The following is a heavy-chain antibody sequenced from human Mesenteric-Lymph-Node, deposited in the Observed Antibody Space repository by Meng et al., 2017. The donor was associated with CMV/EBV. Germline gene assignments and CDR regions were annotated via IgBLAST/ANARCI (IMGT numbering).Heavy chain of an antibody. Sequence: GGSLRLSCAASGFTFSSYSMNWVRQAPGKGLEWVSVICTGDTTHYADSVKGRFTNSRDNAKSSLYLQMNSLRAEDTAMYYCAANLVWFGGQGTMVTVSS. V-gene: IGHV3-21*01. CDR1: GFTFSSYS. CDR2: ICTGDTT. CDR3: AANLVWF. J-gene: IGHJ3*01. D-gene: IGHD3-10*01.